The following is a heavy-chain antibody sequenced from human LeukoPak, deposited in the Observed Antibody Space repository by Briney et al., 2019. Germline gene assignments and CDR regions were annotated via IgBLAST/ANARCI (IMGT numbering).Heavy chain of an antibody. Sequence: PGGSLRLSCAASGFTFSSYALSWVRQAPGKGLEWVAVISYDGSNKYYADSVKGRFTISRDNSKNTLYLQMNSLRAEDTAVYYCARDLGYQLLLNWFDPWGQGTLVTVSS. CDR3: ARDLGYQLLLNWFDP. J-gene: IGHJ5*02. V-gene: IGHV3-30-3*01. CDR2: ISYDGSNK. D-gene: IGHD2-2*01. CDR1: GFTFSSYA.